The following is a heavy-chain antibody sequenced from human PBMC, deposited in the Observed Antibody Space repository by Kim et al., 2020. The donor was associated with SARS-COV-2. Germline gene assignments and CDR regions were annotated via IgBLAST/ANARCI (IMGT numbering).Heavy chain of an antibody. V-gene: IGHV4-39*01. CDR3: ATQGGGSNCYYAMDV. Sequence: SETLSLTCTVSGDSISSSSYYLGWIRQPPGKGLEWIGSIYYSGSTYYNPSLKSRVSISMDKSKRQFSLKLRSVTAADTAVYSCATQGGGSNCYYAMDVWG. J-gene: IGHJ6*01. CDR1: GDSISSSSYY. D-gene: IGHD3-10*01. CDR2: IYYSGST.